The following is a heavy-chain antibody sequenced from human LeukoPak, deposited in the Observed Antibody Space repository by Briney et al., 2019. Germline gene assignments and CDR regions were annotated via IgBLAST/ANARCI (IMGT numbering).Heavy chain of an antibody. Sequence: GGSLRLSCAASGFTFRSYWMSWVRQAPGKGLEWVANINQDGSEKYYVDSVKGRFTISRDNAKNSLYLQMNSLRAEDTAVYYCAREGGGYNNRGFDYWGQGTLVTVSS. V-gene: IGHV3-7*01. J-gene: IGHJ4*02. D-gene: IGHD5-24*01. CDR3: AREGGGYNNRGFDY. CDR1: GFTFRSYW. CDR2: INQDGSEK.